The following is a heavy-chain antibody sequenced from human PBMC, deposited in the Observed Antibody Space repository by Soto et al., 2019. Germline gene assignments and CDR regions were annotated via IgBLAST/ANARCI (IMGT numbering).Heavy chain of an antibody. J-gene: IGHJ6*02. V-gene: IGHV3-30-3*01. CDR3: AKENVLFAMDL. CDR2: ISYDGSTE. Sequence: PGGSLTLSCAASGFIFSGYAMHWVRRAPGKGLDWVAVISYDGSTEYYAESVRGRFTISRDNSKNTLYLQMNSLRAEDTAVYYCAKENVLFAMDLWGQGSTVTVSS. D-gene: IGHD3-3*01. CDR1: GFIFSGYA.